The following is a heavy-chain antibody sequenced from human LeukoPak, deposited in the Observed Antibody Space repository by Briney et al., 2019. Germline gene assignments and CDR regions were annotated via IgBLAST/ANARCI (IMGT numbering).Heavy chain of an antibody. V-gene: IGHV3-43D*03. CDR3: AKAGGGLSSRDLDH. J-gene: IGHJ4*02. CDR1: GFTFDDYA. D-gene: IGHD6-13*01. CDR2: TSWDGSST. Sequence: GGSLRLSCAASGFTFDDYAMHWVRQAPGKGLEWVSVTSWDGSSTSYADSVKGRFTISRDNSENSLYLQMSSLRAEDTALYYCAKAGGGLSSRDLDHWGQGTLVTVSS.